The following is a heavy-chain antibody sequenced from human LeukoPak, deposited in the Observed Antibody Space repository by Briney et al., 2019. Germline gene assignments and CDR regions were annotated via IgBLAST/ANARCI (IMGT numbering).Heavy chain of an antibody. D-gene: IGHD3-3*01. V-gene: IGHV3-7*05. Sequence: GGSLRLSCAASGFTFSSSWMTWVRQAPGKGLEWVANINDDGSDKYYVDSVTGRFSISRDNTKNSLYLQMSSLRAEDTAVYYCATWSNAASFDYWGQGTLVTVSS. CDR2: INDDGSDK. CDR3: ATWSNAASFDY. J-gene: IGHJ4*02. CDR1: GFTFSSSW.